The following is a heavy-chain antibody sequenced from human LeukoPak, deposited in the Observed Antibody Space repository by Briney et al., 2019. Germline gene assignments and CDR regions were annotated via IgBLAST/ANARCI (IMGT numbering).Heavy chain of an antibody. Sequence: SVKVSCKASGGTFSSYAISWVRQAPGQGLEWMGGIIPIFGTANYAQKFQGRVTITADESTSTAYMELSSLRSEDTAVYYCGSGVLRYFDWLPKYYYYYGMDVWGQGTTVTVSS. D-gene: IGHD3-9*01. J-gene: IGHJ6*02. CDR3: GSGVLRYFDWLPKYYYYYGMDV. V-gene: IGHV1-69*13. CDR1: GGTFSSYA. CDR2: IIPIFGTA.